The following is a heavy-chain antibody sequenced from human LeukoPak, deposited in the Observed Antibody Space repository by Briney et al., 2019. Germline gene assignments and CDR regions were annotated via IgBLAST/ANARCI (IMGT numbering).Heavy chain of an antibody. J-gene: IGHJ4*02. CDR1: GFTFSNYA. V-gene: IGHV3-15*01. CDR3: TTDPKLRRDY. D-gene: IGHD3-10*01. Sequence: GGSLRLSCAVSGFTFSNYAMNWVRQAPGKGLEWVGRNKSKSDGGTTDYAAPVKGRFSISRDDSIHTLYLQMHSLKTEDTAVYYCTTDPKLRRDYWGQGTLVTVSS. CDR2: NKSKSDGGTT.